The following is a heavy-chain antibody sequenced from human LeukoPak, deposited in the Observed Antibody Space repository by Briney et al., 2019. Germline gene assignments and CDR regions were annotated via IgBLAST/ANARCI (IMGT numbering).Heavy chain of an antibody. J-gene: IGHJ3*02. Sequence: SETLSLTCTVSGGSISSSLYFWGWIRQPPGKGLEWIGSIYYSGSTYYNPSLKSRITISLDTSKNQFSLKLSSVTAVDTAVYYCARSVDTAMADAFDIWGQGTMVTVSS. CDR2: IYYSGST. CDR3: ARSVDTAMADAFDI. D-gene: IGHD5-18*01. V-gene: IGHV4-39*07. CDR1: GGSISSSLYF.